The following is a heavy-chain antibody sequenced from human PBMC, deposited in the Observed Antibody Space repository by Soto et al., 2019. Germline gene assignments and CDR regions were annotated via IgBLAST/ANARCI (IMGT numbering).Heavy chain of an antibody. D-gene: IGHD3-22*01. V-gene: IGHV2-5*01. CDR2: IYWNDDK. CDR3: AHRVRRNYYDSSGYYDYFDY. J-gene: IGHJ4*02. Sequence: SGPTLVNPTQTLTLTCTFSGFSLSTSGVGVGWIRQPPGKALEWLALIYWNDDKRYSPSLKSRLTITKDTSKNQVVLTMTNIDPVDTATYYCAHRVRRNYYDSSGYYDYFDYWGQGTLVTVSS. CDR1: GFSLSTSGVG.